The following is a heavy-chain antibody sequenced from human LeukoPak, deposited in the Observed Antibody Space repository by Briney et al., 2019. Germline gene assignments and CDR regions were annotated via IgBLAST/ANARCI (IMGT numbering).Heavy chain of an antibody. J-gene: IGHJ6*03. Sequence: GGSLRLSCAASGFTFSSYSMNWVRQAPGKGLEWVSSIGTSSSYIYYADSLKGRFTISRDNAKNSLYLQMNSLRAEDTAVYYCARGGGMTTVSKYYYYYYMDVWGKGTTVTVSS. CDR1: GFTFSSYS. CDR3: ARGGGMTTVSKYYYYYYMDV. V-gene: IGHV3-21*01. CDR2: IGTSSSYI. D-gene: IGHD4-17*01.